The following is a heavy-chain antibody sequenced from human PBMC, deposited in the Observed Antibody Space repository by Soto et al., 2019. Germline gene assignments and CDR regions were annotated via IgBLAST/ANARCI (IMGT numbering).Heavy chain of an antibody. Sequence: QVQLVQSGAEMKKPGASVKVSCKTSGYTFTTYVISWVRQAPGQGHEWMGWISAYNGNTNYAQNLQGRVTMTTDTATSTAYMELRSMRSDDTAVYYWAKAGGYKRGDSWVQGTLVTVSS. J-gene: IGHJ5*01. V-gene: IGHV1-18*01. CDR2: ISAYNGNT. CDR3: AKAGGYKRGDS. CDR1: GYTFTTYV. D-gene: IGHD3-10*01.